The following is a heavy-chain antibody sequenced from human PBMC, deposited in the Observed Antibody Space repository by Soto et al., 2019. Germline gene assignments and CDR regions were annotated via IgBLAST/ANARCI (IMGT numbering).Heavy chain of an antibody. CDR3: ARGSSIAGLYYGMDV. V-gene: IGHV4-31*03. Sequence: QVQLQESGPGLVKPSLTLSLTCTVSGGSISSGGYYWTWIRQHPGKGLEWIGYNYYSGITYYNPSLKSRVTISLDTSKNQFSLKLSSVTAADTAVYYCARGSSIAGLYYGMDVWGQGTTVIVSS. CDR1: GGSISSGGYY. D-gene: IGHD6-6*01. CDR2: NYYSGIT. J-gene: IGHJ6*02.